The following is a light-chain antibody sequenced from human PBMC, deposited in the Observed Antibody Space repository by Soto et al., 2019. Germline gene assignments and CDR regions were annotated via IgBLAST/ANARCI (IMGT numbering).Light chain of an antibody. J-gene: IGKJ5*01. Sequence: DIQITQSPSSLSASVGDRVIITCRASQTISSHLNWYQQKPGKAPNLLVYAASSLQSGVPSRFTGSGSGTDFTLTISSMQPEDFATYFCQKSYTTLITFGQGTRVEIK. CDR1: QTISSH. V-gene: IGKV1-39*01. CDR2: AAS. CDR3: QKSYTTLIT.